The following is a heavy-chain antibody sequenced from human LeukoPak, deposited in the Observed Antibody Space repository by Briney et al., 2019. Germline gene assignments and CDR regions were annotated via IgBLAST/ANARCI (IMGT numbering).Heavy chain of an antibody. J-gene: IGHJ4*02. Sequence: GGSLRLSCAASGFTFSGYSMNWVRQAPGKGLEWVSYITSSSAIYYADSVKGRFTISRDNARNSLYLQMNSLRAEDTAVYYCARVRGSYHFDYWGQGTLVTVSS. CDR3: ARVRGSYHFDY. V-gene: IGHV3-48*01. D-gene: IGHD1-26*01. CDR2: ITSSSAI. CDR1: GFTFSGYS.